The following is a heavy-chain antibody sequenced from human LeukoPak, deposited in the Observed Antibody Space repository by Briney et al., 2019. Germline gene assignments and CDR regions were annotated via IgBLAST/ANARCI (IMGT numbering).Heavy chain of an antibody. CDR1: GYSFTNYD. Sequence: ASVKVSCKASGYSFTNYDINWVRQAPGQGLEWMGWISAYNGSTNYAQKLQGRVTMTTDTSTSTAYMELRSLRSDDTAVYYCARWRGVYYYDSSGAHAFDIWGQGTMVTVSS. CDR3: ARWRGVYYYDSSGAHAFDI. D-gene: IGHD3-22*01. CDR2: ISAYNGST. J-gene: IGHJ3*02. V-gene: IGHV1-18*01.